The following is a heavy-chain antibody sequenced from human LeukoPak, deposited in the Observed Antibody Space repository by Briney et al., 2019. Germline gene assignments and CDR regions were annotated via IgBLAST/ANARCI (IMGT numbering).Heavy chain of an antibody. J-gene: IGHJ6*03. V-gene: IGHV4-34*01. CDR3: ASVRQLYYMDV. Sequence: SETLSLTCAVYGGSFSGYYWSWIRQPPGKGLEWVGEINHSGSTYYNPSLKSRVTISVDTSKNQFSLKLSSVTAADTAVYYCASVRQLYYMDVWGKGTTVTVSS. D-gene: IGHD5-18*01. CDR1: GGSFSGYY. CDR2: INHSGST.